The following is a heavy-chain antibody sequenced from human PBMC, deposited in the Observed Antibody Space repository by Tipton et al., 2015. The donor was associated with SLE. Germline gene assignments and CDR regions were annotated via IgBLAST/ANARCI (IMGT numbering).Heavy chain of an antibody. CDR1: GGSISSHY. J-gene: IGHJ4*02. D-gene: IGHD6-13*01. V-gene: IGHV4-59*11. Sequence: TLSLTCTVSGGSISSHYWSWIRQPPGKGLVWIGYIYYSGSTNYNPSLKSRVTISVGTSNNQFSLKLSSVTAADTAVYYCARSAVHGSSWAHFDYWGQGTLVTVSS. CDR2: IYYSGST. CDR3: ARSAVHGSSWAHFDY.